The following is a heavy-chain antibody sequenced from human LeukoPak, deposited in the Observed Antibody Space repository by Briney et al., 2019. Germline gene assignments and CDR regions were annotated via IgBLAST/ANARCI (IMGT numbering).Heavy chain of an antibody. CDR2: IYTSGST. D-gene: IGHD2/OR15-2a*01. V-gene: IGHV4-4*07. CDR1: GGSISSYY. Sequence: PSETLSLTCTVSGGSISSYYWSWIRQPAGKGLEWIGHIYTSGSTNYNPSLKSRVTMSVDTSKNQFSLKLSSVTAADTAVYYCARVDTTGYYYCYGMDVWGQGTTVTVSS. J-gene: IGHJ6*02. CDR3: ARVDTTGYYYCYGMDV.